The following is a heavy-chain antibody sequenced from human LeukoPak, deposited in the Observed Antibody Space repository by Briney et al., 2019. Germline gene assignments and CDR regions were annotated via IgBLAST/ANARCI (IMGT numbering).Heavy chain of an antibody. Sequence: NTSETLSLTCTVSGGSISSGSYYWSWIRQPAGKGLEWIGRIYTSGSTNYNPSLKSRVTISVDTSKNQFSLKLSSVTAADTAVYYCARGIRSPRNALAYVQHWGQGTLVTVSS. V-gene: IGHV4-61*02. CDR3: ARGIRSPRNALAYVQH. CDR2: IYTSGST. D-gene: IGHD3-3*02. J-gene: IGHJ1*01. CDR1: GGSISSGSYY.